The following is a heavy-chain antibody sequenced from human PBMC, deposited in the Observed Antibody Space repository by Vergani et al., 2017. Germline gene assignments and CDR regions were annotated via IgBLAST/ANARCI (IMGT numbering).Heavy chain of an antibody. V-gene: IGHV1-46*01. CDR3: ARVEIRFGEWLTRGMDV. CDR2: INPSGGST. Sequence: QVQLVQSGAEVKKPGASVKVSCKASGYTFTSYYMHWVRQAPGQGLEWMGIINPSGGSTSYAQKFQGRVTMTWDTSTSTVYMELSSLRSEDTAVYYCARVEIRFGEWLTRGMDVWGQGTTVTVSS. CDR1: GYTFTSYY. D-gene: IGHD3-10*01. J-gene: IGHJ6*02.